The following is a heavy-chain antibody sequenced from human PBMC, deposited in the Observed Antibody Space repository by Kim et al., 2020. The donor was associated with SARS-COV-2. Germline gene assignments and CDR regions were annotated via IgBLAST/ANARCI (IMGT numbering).Heavy chain of an antibody. J-gene: IGHJ4*02. Sequence: GWALSLSCAASGFTFSSYAMSWVRQAPGKGLEWVSAISGSGGSTYYADSVTGRFTISRDNSKTTLYLQMNSLRAEDTAVYYCAKDFFEDIVVVSASMPDETYSDYGNYWGQGTLVTVSS. CDR2: ISGSGGST. V-gene: IGHV3-23*01. CDR3: AKDFFEDIVVVSASMPDETYSDYGNY. CDR1: GFTFSSYA. D-gene: IGHD2-2*01.